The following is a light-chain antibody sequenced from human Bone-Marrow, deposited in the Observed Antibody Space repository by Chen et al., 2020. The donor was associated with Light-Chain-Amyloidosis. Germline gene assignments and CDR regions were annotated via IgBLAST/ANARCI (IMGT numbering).Light chain of an antibody. Sequence: DIVLTQSPATLSLSPGERATLSCRASQSVRRYLDWYQQKPGQAPRLLIYDASNRASGLPARFSGSGSGTDFTLTISSLEPEDFAVYYCQQRSNWRQRTFGQGTKVEIK. CDR3: QQRSNWRQRT. V-gene: IGKV3-11*01. J-gene: IGKJ1*01. CDR2: DAS. CDR1: QSVRRY.